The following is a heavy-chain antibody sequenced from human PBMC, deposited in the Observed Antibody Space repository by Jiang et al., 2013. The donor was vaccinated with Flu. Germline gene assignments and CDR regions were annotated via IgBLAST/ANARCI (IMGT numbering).Heavy chain of an antibody. V-gene: IGHV1-18*01. D-gene: IGHD5-24*01. J-gene: IGHJ4*02. Sequence: YGSQLGATGPWTRALSGWDGSALTMVTQTNAQKLQGRVTMTTDTSTSTAYMELRSLRSDDTAVYYCARDLGPRQEMATSGCDYWGQGTLVTVSS. CDR3: ARDLGPRQEMATSGCDY. CDR2: SALTMVT. CDR1: YG.